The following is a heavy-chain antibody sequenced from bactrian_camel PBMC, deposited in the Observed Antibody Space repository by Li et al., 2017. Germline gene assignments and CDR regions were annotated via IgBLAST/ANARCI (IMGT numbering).Heavy chain of an antibody. CDR2: IDSDGAI. Sequence: VESGGDSVQTGGSLRLSCRISGHTFTYYCMGWIRQAPGKERERVARIDSDGAIRYADSVKGRFTIAKGQAKHTLYLQMNNLKPEDTGTYYCGARGSNVVGVTVTFVGMDTWGKGTQVTVS. V-gene: IGHV3S42*01. D-gene: IGHD7*01. CDR1: GHTFTYYC. J-gene: IGHJ7*01.